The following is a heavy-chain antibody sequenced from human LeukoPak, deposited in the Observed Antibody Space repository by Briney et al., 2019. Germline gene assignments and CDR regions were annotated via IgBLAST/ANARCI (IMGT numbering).Heavy chain of an antibody. V-gene: IGHV1-18*04. CDR3: AREVETSSLTLDY. Sequence: ASVKVSCTASGYTFTGYYMHWVRQAPGQGLEWMGWISAYNGNTNYAQKLQGRVTMTTDTSTSTAYMELRSLRSDDTAVYYCAREVETSSLTLDYWGQGTLVTVSS. CDR1: GYTFTGYY. D-gene: IGHD6-6*01. J-gene: IGHJ4*02. CDR2: ISAYNGNT.